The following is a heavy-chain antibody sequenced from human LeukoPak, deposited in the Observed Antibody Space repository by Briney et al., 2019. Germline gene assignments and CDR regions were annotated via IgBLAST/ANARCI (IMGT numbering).Heavy chain of an antibody. D-gene: IGHD2-21*01. CDR3: ARSLSKSFVGDY. CDR2: IIPIFGTA. Sequence: ASVKVSCKASGGTFSSYAISWVRQAPGQGLEWMGGIIPIFGTANYAQKFQGRVTITTDESTSTAYMELSSLRSEDTAVYYCARSLSKSFVGDYWGQGTLVTVSS. CDR1: GGTFSSYA. J-gene: IGHJ4*02. V-gene: IGHV1-69*05.